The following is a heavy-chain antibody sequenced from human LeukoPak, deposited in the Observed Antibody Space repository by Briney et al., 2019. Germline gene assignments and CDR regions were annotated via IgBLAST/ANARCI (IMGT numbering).Heavy chain of an antibody. J-gene: IGHJ2*01. Sequence: SETLSLTCIVSGGSIRSIDYHWGWIRQPPGKGLELIGNIFYSGSTHYNPSLKSRVSLTVDTSNNQFSLELRSVTAADTAVYFCARPRWGGSGPYAWYFDLWGPGTLVTVSS. CDR2: IFYSGST. CDR3: ARPRWGGSGPYAWYFDL. V-gene: IGHV4-39*01. CDR1: GGSIRSIDYH. D-gene: IGHD6-19*01.